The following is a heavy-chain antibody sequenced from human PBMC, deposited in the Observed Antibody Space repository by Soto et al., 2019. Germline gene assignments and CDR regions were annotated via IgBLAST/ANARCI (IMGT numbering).Heavy chain of an antibody. V-gene: IGHV3-9*01. CDR3: AKDTQLRFYGMDV. CDR1: GFGFDGYA. CDR2: ISWNSGTI. Sequence: EVQLVESGGGLVQPGRSLRLSCAASGFGFDGYAMHWVRQDPGKGLEWVSGISWNSGTIGYADSVKGRFTISRGNAKNSLYLQMNSLRLEDTAMYYCAKDTQLRFYGMDVWGQGTTVTVSS. J-gene: IGHJ6*02.